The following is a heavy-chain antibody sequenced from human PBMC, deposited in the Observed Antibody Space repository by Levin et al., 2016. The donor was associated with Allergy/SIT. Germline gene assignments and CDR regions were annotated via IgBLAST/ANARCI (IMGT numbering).Heavy chain of an antibody. CDR1: GYTFTGYY. V-gene: IGHV1-2*02. D-gene: IGHD5-18*01. J-gene: IGHJ6*02. CDR3: ARSGVRDTAMVGHPGYYYGMDV. CDR2: INPNSGGT. Sequence: ASVKVSCKASGYTFTGYYMHWVRQAPGQGLEWMGWINPNSGGTNYAQKFQGRVTMTRDTSISTAYMELSRLRSDDTAVYYCARSGVRDTAMVGHPGYYYGMDVWGQGTTVTVSS.